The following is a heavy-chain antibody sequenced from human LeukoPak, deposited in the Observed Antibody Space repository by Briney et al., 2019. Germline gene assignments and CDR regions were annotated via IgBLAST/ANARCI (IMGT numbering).Heavy chain of an antibody. CDR3: VRHNNYALDY. CDR1: GYSFTSYW. J-gene: IGHJ4*02. Sequence: GESLKISCKGSGYSFTSYWIGWARQMTGKGLEWMAIIFPGNSDTRYSPSFQGQVTISADKSISTAYLQWRGLKASDTAMYYCVRHNNYALDYWGQGTLVTVSS. D-gene: IGHD5-18*01. V-gene: IGHV5-51*01. CDR2: IFPGNSDT.